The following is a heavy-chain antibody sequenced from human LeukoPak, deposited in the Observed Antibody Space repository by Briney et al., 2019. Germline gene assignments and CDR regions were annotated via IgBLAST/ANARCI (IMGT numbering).Heavy chain of an antibody. Sequence: PGVSLRLSCVTSGFIFSDYSMNWVRQAPGKGLEWVSSISSSSNYIYYADSVKGRFTMSRDNAKNSLYLQMNSLRAEDTAVYYCARESVAVTHFYYFHGMDVWGQGTTVTVS. V-gene: IGHV3-21*01. CDR2: ISSSSNYI. D-gene: IGHD2-21*02. CDR1: GFIFSDYS. CDR3: ARESVAVTHFYYFHGMDV. J-gene: IGHJ6*02.